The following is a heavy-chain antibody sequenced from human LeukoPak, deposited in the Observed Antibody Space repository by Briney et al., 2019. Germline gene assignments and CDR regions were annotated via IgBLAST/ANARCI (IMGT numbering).Heavy chain of an antibody. CDR1: GGTFSSYA. D-gene: IGHD3-22*01. CDR3: ASRTIYYYDSSGYSDY. CDR2: IIPIFGTA. Sequence: SVTVSCKASGGTFSSYAISWVRQAPGQGLEWMGGIIPIFGTANYAQKFQGRVTITADKSTSTAYMELSSLRSEDTAVYYCASRTIYYYDSSGYSDYWGQGTLVTVSS. J-gene: IGHJ4*02. V-gene: IGHV1-69*06.